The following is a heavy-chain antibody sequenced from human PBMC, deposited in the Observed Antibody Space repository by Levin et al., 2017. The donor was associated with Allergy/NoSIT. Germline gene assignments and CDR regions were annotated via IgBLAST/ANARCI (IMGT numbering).Heavy chain of an antibody. CDR2: ISSGGTTI. D-gene: IGHD3-22*01. CDR3: ARARSYDSHLWFDP. J-gene: IGHJ5*02. V-gene: IGHV3-11*01. CDR1: GFTFSDYY. Sequence: GGSLRLSWEASGFTFSDYYMSWIRQAPGKGLEWLSYISSGGTTIYYTDSVEGRFTISRDNANNSVHLQMNSLRVEDTAIYYCARARSYDSHLWFDPWGQGTLVTVSS.